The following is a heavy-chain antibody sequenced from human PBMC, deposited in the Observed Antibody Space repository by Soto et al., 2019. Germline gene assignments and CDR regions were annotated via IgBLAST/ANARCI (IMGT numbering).Heavy chain of an antibody. J-gene: IGHJ4*02. CDR3: ARHYGSGSYYRYFDY. CDR2: IYPGDSDT. Sequence: GESLKISFKGSGYSFTSYWIGWVRQMPGKGLEWMGIIYPGDSDTRYSPSFQGQVTISADKSISTAYLQWSSLKASGTAMYYCARHYGSGSYYRYFDYWGQGTLVTVSS. CDR1: GYSFTSYW. D-gene: IGHD3-10*01. V-gene: IGHV5-51*01.